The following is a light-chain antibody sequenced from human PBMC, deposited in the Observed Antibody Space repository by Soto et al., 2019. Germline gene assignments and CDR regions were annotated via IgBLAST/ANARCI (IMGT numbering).Light chain of an antibody. Sequence: QSVLTQPPSASGTPGQRVIISCSGSSSNIGSNYVYWYQQLLGTAPKLLIYKNNQRPSGVPDRFSGSKSGTSASLAISGLRSEDEADYYCAAWDDSLSGGVFGTGTKVTVL. CDR2: KNN. CDR1: SSNIGSNY. CDR3: AAWDDSLSGGV. J-gene: IGLJ1*01. V-gene: IGLV1-47*01.